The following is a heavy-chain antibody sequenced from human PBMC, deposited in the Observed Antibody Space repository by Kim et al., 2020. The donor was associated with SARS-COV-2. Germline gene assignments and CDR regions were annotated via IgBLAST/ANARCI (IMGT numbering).Heavy chain of an antibody. CDR1: GGSISSSSYY. Sequence: SETLSLTCTVSGGSISSSSYYWGWIRQPPGKGLEWIGSIYYSGSTYYNPSLKSRVTISVDTSKNQFSLKLSSVTAADTAVYYCALLVSSSFNYYYYYMDVWGKGATVTVSS. CDR3: ALLVSSSFNYYYYYMDV. D-gene: IGHD2-8*02. CDR2: IYYSGST. J-gene: IGHJ6*03. V-gene: IGHV4-39*01.